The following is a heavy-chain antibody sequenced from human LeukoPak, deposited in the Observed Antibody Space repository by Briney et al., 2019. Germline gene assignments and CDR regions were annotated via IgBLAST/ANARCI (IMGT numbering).Heavy chain of an antibody. CDR3: ARGLTYDFWSARLRY. CDR1: GYTFTSYD. Sequence: ASVKVSCKASGYTFTSYDINWERQATGQGLEWMGWMNPNSGNTGYAQKFQGRVTMTRNTSISTAYMELSSLRSEDTAVYYCARGLTYDFWSARLRYWGQGTLVTVSS. J-gene: IGHJ4*02. V-gene: IGHV1-8*01. D-gene: IGHD3-3*01. CDR2: MNPNSGNT.